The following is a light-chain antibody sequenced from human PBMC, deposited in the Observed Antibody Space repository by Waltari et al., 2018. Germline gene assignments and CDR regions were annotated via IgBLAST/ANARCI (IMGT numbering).Light chain of an antibody. Sequence: DIQMTQSPSTPPASAGAIITITCRSSQSISNYLAWYQQKPGQAPNLLIYKASSSGSGVPSRFSGRGSGTEFTLTISSLQPDDFATYYCQQYNTYSSFGQGTKLEIK. CDR1: QSISNY. V-gene: IGKV1-5*03. CDR2: KAS. CDR3: QQYNTYSS. J-gene: IGKJ2*03.